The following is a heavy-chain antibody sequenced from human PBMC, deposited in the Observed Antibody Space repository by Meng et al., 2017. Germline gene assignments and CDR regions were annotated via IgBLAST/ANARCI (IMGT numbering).Heavy chain of an antibody. CDR2: ISGDGSST. CDR3: GTGGDYYSFHY. D-gene: IGHD1-26*01. J-gene: IGHJ4*02. Sequence: GPVVGPVGGLVQPGGSLRLSCAASGLNFNSYWMHWVRQAPGKGLVWVSRISGDGSSTIYAESVKGRFTISRDNAKNTLYLQMNSLRGEDTAVYYCGTGGDYYSFHYWGQGTLVTVSS. CDR1: GLNFNSYW. V-gene: IGHV3-74*01.